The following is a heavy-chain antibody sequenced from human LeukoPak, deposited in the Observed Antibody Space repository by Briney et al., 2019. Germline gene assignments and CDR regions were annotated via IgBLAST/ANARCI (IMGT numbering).Heavy chain of an antibody. J-gene: IGHJ6*02. V-gene: IGHV3-21*01. Sequence: PGGSLRLSCAASGFTFSSYSMNWVRQAPGKGLEWVSSISSSSSYIYYADSVKGRLTISRDNAKNSLYLQMNSLRAEDTAVYYCARSREDYYDSSGYYRYGMDVWGQGTTVTVSS. CDR3: ARSREDYYDSSGYYRYGMDV. CDR2: ISSSSSYI. CDR1: GFTFSSYS. D-gene: IGHD3-22*01.